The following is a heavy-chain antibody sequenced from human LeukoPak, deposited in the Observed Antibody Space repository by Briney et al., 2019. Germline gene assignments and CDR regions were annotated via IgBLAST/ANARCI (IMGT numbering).Heavy chain of an antibody. J-gene: IGHJ5*02. Sequence: GGSLRLSCAASGFTVSSNYMSWVRQAPGKGLEWVSVIYSGGSTYYADSVKGRFTFSRDNSKNTLYLQMNSLRAEDTAVYYCAKDPRYSGYDFSPWGQGTLVTVSS. CDR2: IYSGGST. D-gene: IGHD5-12*01. V-gene: IGHV3-53*01. CDR1: GFTVSSNY. CDR3: AKDPRYSGYDFSP.